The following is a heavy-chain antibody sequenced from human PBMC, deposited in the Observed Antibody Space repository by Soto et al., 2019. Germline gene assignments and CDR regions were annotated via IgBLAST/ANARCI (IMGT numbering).Heavy chain of an antibody. V-gene: IGHV1-2*04. CDR3: VREGGTLGHSLGELFPTQNYHYYGMDV. Sequence: ASVKVSCKASGYSFTGYYIHWLRQAPGQGPEWMGWINPNTGDAKYAQKFQGWATLTRDTSISTAYMEMKRLKSDDTAVFYCVREGGTLGHSLGELFPTQNYHYYGMDVWGQGTTVTVSS. CDR1: GYSFTGYY. CDR2: INPNTGDA. D-gene: IGHD3-10*01. J-gene: IGHJ6*02.